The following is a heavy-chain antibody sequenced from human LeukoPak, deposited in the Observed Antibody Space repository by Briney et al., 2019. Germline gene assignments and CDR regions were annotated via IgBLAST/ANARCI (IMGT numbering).Heavy chain of an antibody. CDR3: ARQNSIAVAGDYYYGMDI. Sequence: GESLKISCKGSGYSFTSYWIGWVRQMPGKGLEWMGTIYPGDSDTRYSPSFQGQVTISADKSISTAYLQWSSLKASDTAMYYCARQNSIAVAGDYYYGMDIWGQGTTVTVSS. J-gene: IGHJ6*02. CDR1: GYSFTSYW. V-gene: IGHV5-51*01. CDR2: IYPGDSDT. D-gene: IGHD6-19*01.